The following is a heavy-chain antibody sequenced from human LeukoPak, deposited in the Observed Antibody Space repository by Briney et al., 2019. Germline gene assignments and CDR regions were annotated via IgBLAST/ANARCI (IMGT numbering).Heavy chain of an antibody. J-gene: IGHJ5*02. Sequence: SETLSLTCTVSGYSISSGYYWGWVRQPPGKGLEWIGSIYHGGSTYYNPSRKSRVTISVDTSKHQFSLKLSPVSAADTAVYYCASDFVVLVAATPGRNWFDPWGQGTLVTVSS. CDR1: GYSISSGYY. CDR3: ASDFVVLVAATPGRNWFDP. CDR2: IYHGGST. V-gene: IGHV4-38-2*02. D-gene: IGHD2-15*01.